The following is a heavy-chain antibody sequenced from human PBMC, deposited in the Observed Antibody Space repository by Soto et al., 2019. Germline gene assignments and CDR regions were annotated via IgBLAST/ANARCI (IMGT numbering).Heavy chain of an antibody. Sequence: PSETLSLTCVVSGGSVTSYHWSCIRQFPVKGLEWIAYTAYTGNTNYDPSLKSRVTISIDTTKNQLFFKLTSMTAADTAVYYWARYMNAGFTHHFDPCAEGILVTVS. J-gene: IGHJ5*02. V-gene: IGHV4-59*02. D-gene: IGHD2-8*01. CDR2: TAYTGNT. CDR1: GGSVTSYH. CDR3: ARYMNAGFTHHFDP.